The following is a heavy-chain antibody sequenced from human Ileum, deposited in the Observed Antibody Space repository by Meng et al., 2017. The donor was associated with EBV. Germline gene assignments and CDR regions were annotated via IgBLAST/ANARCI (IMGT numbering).Heavy chain of an antibody. Sequence: QVRRQESGPGLVKPSETLSLTCTVSGGSVSGAHSFWTWIRQPPGKGLEWIGYMSYSGSTNYSPPLESRVTISVDTSKNQFSLKLSSVTAADTAVYYCAGDPHSGSPHWGQGTLVTVSS. V-gene: IGHV4-61*01. D-gene: IGHD1-26*01. CDR3: AGDPHSGSPH. CDR2: MSYSGST. J-gene: IGHJ4*02. CDR1: GGSVSGAHSF.